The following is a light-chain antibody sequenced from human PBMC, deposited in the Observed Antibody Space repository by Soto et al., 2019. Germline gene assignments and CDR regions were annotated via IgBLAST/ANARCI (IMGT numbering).Light chain of an antibody. V-gene: IGLV2-11*01. CDR2: DVS. CDR1: SSDVGAYNF. J-gene: IGLJ3*02. Sequence: QSVLTQPRSVSGSPGQSDTISCTGTSSDVGAYNFVSWYQQHPGRVPKLMIYDVSRRPSGVPDRFSGSKSGNTASLTISGLQADDEADYYCCSYAGSYTLVFGGGTKLTVL. CDR3: CSYAGSYTLV.